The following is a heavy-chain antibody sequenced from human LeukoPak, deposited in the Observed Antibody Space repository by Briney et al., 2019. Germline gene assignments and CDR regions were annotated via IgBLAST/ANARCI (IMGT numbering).Heavy chain of an antibody. CDR2: IYFSGYP. Sequence: ASETLSLTCTVSGDSIRSHYWSWIRQPPGKGLEWIGYIYFSGYPKYNPSLESRVTISVGTSKNQFSLRVSFVTAADTAVYYCARLYLVRGRLGELSSSSYWYFDLWGRGTLVTVAS. CDR1: GDSIRSHY. D-gene: IGHD3-16*02. J-gene: IGHJ2*01. V-gene: IGHV4-59*11. CDR3: ARLYLVRGRLGELSSSSYWYFDL.